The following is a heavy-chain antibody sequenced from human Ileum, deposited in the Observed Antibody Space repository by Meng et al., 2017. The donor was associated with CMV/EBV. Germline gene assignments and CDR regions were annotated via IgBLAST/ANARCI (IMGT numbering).Heavy chain of an antibody. Sequence: GESLKISCAASGFTLSSYRMNWLCQAPGKGLEWVASITSDNGYASISSTSYIHYAESVQGRFTISRDNAKNSLYLQMDSLRTEDTAIYYCTRVPSPVDYESGGFDYWGQGTLVTVSS. J-gene: IGHJ4*02. CDR3: TRVPSPVDYESGGFDY. V-gene: IGHV3-21*04. D-gene: IGHD3-22*01. CDR2: ITSDNGYASISSTSYI. CDR1: GFTLSSYR.